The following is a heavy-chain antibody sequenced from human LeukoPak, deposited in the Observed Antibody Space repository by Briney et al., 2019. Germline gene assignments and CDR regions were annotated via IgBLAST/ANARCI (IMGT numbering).Heavy chain of an antibody. CDR2: IRYSGST. CDR1: GGSISSGNYH. J-gene: IGHJ3*02. Sequence: SETLSLTCTVSGGSISSGNYHWSWIRQPAGKGLEWIGYIRYSGSTYYNPSLKSRLTMSVEASKTQFSLRLSSVTAADTAVYYCARDLVGVTDAFDIWGQGTMVTVSS. V-gene: IGHV4-61*10. CDR3: ARDLVGVTDAFDI. D-gene: IGHD1-26*01.